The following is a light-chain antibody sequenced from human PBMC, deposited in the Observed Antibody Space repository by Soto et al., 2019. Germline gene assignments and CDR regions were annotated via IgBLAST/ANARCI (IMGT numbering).Light chain of an antibody. Sequence: DSVTTQSPLSLPVTPGAPASISYRSSQSLLHSNGYNYLDWYLQKPGQSPQLLIYLGSNRASGVPDRFSGSGSGTDFTLKISRVEAEDVGVYYCMQALHPPRTCGQGTKGDIK. CDR3: MQALHPPRT. CDR1: QSLLHSNGYNY. J-gene: IGKJ1*01. V-gene: IGKV2-28*01. CDR2: LGS.